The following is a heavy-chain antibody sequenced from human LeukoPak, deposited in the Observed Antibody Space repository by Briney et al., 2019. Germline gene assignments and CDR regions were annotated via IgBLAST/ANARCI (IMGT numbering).Heavy chain of an antibody. CDR2: LYSDGRT. Sequence: PGGSLRLSCAASGFTVNSNYMNWVRQAPGKGLEWVSVLYSDGRTYYADSVKGRFTISRDISKNTLYLQVNSLRAEDTAVYYCAGYCGGGSCYHDGFDYGGQGTLVTVSS. D-gene: IGHD2-15*01. CDR1: GFTVNSNY. J-gene: IGHJ4*02. V-gene: IGHV3-53*01. CDR3: AGYCGGGSCYHDGFDY.